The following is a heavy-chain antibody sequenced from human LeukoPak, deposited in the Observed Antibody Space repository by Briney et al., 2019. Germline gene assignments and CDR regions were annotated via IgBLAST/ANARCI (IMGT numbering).Heavy chain of an antibody. V-gene: IGHV4-61*02. Sequence: SQTLSLTCTVSGGSISSGSYYWSWIRQPAGKGLEWIGRIYTSGSTNYNPSLKSRVAISVDTSKNQFSLKLSSVTAADTAVYYCARSDIAARRGGVDYWGQGTLVTVSS. J-gene: IGHJ4*02. CDR1: GGSISSGSYY. D-gene: IGHD6-6*01. CDR2: IYTSGST. CDR3: ARSDIAARRGGVDY.